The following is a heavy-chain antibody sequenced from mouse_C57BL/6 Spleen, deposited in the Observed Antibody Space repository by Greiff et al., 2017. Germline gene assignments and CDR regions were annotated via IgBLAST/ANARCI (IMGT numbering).Heavy chain of an antibody. CDR1: GFTFNTYA. CDR2: IRSKSSNYAT. D-gene: IGHD2-3*01. V-gene: IGHV10-3*01. J-gene: IGHJ2*01. Sequence: EVQGVESGGGLVQPKGSLKLSCAASGFTFNTYAMHWVRQAPGKGLEWVARIRSKSSNYATYYADSVKDRFTISRDDSQSMLYLQMNNLKTEDTAMYYCVRENGYSYYFDYWGQGTTLTVSS. CDR3: VRENGYSYYFDY.